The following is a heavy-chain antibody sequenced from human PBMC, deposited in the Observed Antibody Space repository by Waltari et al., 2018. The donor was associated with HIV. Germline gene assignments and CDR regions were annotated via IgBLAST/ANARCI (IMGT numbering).Heavy chain of an antibody. CDR3: ARTYKRITLCEIIRELSWFDP. CDR2: INNIVTP. J-gene: IGHJ5*02. V-gene: IGHV4-34*01. D-gene: IGHD1-7*01. Sequence: QVQLQQWSAGLLKPSETLSLTCAIYGGSFDEYYWAWIRQTPEKRLEGLGDINNIVTPSYHPSLTSRVTVSIDTSKNQCSLNLRSVTAADTAVYYCARTYKRITLCEIIRELSWFDPWCQGTLVTVSS. CDR1: GGSFDEYY.